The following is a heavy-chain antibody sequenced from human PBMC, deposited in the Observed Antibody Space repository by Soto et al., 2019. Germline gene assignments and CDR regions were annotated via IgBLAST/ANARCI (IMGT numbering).Heavy chain of an antibody. Sequence: SETLSLTCAVYGGSFSGYYWTWIRQPPGTGLDWIGEINHSGSTNYNPSLKSRVTISVDTSKNQFSLKLTSLTAADTAVYYCARDKITGLFDYWGQGTLVTVSS. CDR3: ARDKITGLFDY. V-gene: IGHV4-34*01. D-gene: IGHD2-8*02. CDR2: INHSGST. CDR1: GGSFSGYY. J-gene: IGHJ4*02.